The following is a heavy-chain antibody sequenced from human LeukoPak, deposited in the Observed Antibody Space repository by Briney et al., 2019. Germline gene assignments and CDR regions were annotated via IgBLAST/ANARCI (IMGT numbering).Heavy chain of an antibody. V-gene: IGHV2-70*11. D-gene: IGHD6-13*01. Sequence: SGPTLVKPTQTLTLTCTFSGFSLTPSGMCVSWIRQPPGKALEWLARIDWDDDKYYSTSLRTRLTISKDTSKTQVVLTMTNMDPVDTATYYCARIRGSRYYFDYWGQGTLVTVSS. J-gene: IGHJ4*02. CDR3: ARIRGSRYYFDY. CDR1: GFSLTPSGMC. CDR2: IDWDDDK.